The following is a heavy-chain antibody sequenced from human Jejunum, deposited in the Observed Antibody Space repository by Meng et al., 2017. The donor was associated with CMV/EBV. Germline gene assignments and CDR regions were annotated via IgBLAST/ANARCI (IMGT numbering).Heavy chain of an antibody. J-gene: IGHJ6*02. CDR2: IYYSGST. V-gene: IGHV4-38-2*01. CDR3: ARTPHPIVGAAYGIDV. CDR1: SISSCYY. D-gene: IGHD1-26*01. Sequence: SISSCYYWGWIRQPPGKGLEWIGDIYYSGSTKYNPSLKSRVTISVDTSKSQFSLKVTSLTAADTAIYYCARTPHPIVGAAYGIDVWGQGTTVTVSS.